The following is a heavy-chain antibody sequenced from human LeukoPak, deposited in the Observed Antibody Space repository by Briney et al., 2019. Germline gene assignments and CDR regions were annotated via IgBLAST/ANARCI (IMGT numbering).Heavy chain of an antibody. CDR2: INQDASTR. V-gene: IGHV3-7*01. D-gene: IGHD1-26*01. Sequence: PGGSLRLSCAASGFTVSRTWMAWVRQAPGKGLEWVANINQDASTRHYVDSVKGRFTISRDNAKNSLDLQMNSLRVEDTAVYYCARDQGGSLDYWGQGTLVTVSS. J-gene: IGHJ4*02. CDR3: ARDQGGSLDY. CDR1: GFTVSRTW.